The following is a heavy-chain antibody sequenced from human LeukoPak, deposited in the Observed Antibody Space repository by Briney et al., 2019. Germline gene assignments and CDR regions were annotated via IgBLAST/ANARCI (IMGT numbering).Heavy chain of an antibody. CDR2: ISSSSSYI. J-gene: IGHJ4*02. CDR3: AKLYSSGWYYFDY. V-gene: IGHV3-21*04. D-gene: IGHD6-19*01. CDR1: GFTFSSYS. Sequence: PGGSLRLSCAASGFTFSSYSMNWVRQAPGKGLEWVSSISSSSSYIYYTDSVKGRFTISRDNSKNTLYLQMNSLRAEDTAVYYCAKLYSSGWYYFDYWGQGTLVIVSS.